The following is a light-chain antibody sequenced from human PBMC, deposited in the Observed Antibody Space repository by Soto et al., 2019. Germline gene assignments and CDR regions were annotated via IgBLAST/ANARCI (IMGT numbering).Light chain of an antibody. J-gene: IGKJ1*01. V-gene: IGKV1-5*03. Sequence: DIQMTQSPSSLSASVGDRITITCRASQIIDTWLAWYQQKPGKAPKLLIYKASSLENGVPSRFRGSGSGTEFTLTISSLQPDDFATYYCQQYETYSPWTFGQGTKVEVK. CDR3: QQYETYSPWT. CDR1: QIIDTW. CDR2: KAS.